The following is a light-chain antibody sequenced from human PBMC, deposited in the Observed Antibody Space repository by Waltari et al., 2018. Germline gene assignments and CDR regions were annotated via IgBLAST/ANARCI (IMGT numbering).Light chain of an antibody. CDR3: AAWDDSLSGRV. Sequence: QSVSTQPPSASGTPGQRVAISCSGSRSNIGRTYLYWYQQVPGTAPKLLIYRNNQRPSGVPDRFSGSKSGTSASLAISGLRSEDEVDYYCAAWDDSLSGRVFGGGTKVTVL. V-gene: IGLV1-47*01. CDR1: RSNIGRTY. J-gene: IGLJ3*02. CDR2: RNN.